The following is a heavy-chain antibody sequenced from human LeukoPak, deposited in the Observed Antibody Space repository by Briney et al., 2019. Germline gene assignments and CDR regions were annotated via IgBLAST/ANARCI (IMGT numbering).Heavy chain of an antibody. D-gene: IGHD3-22*01. Sequence: GGSLRLSCAASGFTFSSYGMSWVRQAPGKGLEWVSAISGSGGSTYYADSVKGRFTISRDNSKNTLYLQMNSLRAEDTAVYHCAKEIYYDSTGPQYWGQGTLVTVSS. CDR2: ISGSGGST. V-gene: IGHV3-23*01. CDR1: GFTFSSYG. CDR3: AKEIYYDSTGPQY. J-gene: IGHJ4*02.